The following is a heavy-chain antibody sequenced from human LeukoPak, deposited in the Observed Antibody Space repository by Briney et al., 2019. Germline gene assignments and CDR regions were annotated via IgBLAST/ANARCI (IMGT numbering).Heavy chain of an antibody. D-gene: IGHD3-22*01. CDR2: IIPIVGTT. V-gene: IGHV1-69*13. J-gene: IGHJ4*02. CDR1: GGTFSSYA. CDR3: ARGGYYYDSSGYSHLPDY. Sequence: ASVTVSCKASGGTFSSYAFSWVRQAPGQGLEWMGGIIPIVGTTNYAQMFQGRVTITADESTSTAYMELSSLRSEDTAVYYCARGGYYYDSSGYSHLPDYWGQGTLVTVSA.